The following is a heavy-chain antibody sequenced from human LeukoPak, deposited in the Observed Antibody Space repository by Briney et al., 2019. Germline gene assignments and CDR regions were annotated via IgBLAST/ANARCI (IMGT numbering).Heavy chain of an antibody. CDR3: ATQQLVRFVLRFQH. CDR1: GYTXTELS. Sequence: GASVKVSCKVSGYTXTELSMHGVRQAPGKGLEWMGRFDPEDGETIYAQKFQGRVTMTEDTSTNTAYMELSSLRSEDTAVYYCATQQLVRFVLRFQHWGQGTLVTVSS. CDR2: FDPEDGET. V-gene: IGHV1-24*01. D-gene: IGHD6-13*01. J-gene: IGHJ1*01.